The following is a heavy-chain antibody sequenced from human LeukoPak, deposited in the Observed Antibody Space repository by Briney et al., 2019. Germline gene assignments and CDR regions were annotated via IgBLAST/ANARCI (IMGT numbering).Heavy chain of an antibody. Sequence: GGSLRLSCAASGFTFSSYAMSWVRQAPGKGLEWVSAISGSGGSTYYADSVKGRFTISRDNSKNTPYLQMNSLRAEDTAVYYCAKGYYYGSGSYYTPQNWFDPWGQGTLVTVSS. CDR1: GFTFSSYA. CDR3: AKGYYYGSGSYYTPQNWFDP. J-gene: IGHJ5*02. V-gene: IGHV3-23*01. D-gene: IGHD3-10*01. CDR2: ISGSGGST.